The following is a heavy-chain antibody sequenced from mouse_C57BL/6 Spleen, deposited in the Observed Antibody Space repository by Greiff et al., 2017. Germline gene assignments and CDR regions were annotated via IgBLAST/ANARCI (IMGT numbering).Heavy chain of an antibody. CDR2: IDPSDSYT. J-gene: IGHJ3*01. CDR3: ARGYGTPAWFAY. CDR1: GYTFTSYW. V-gene: IGHV1-69*01. Sequence: QVQLQQPGAELVVPGASVKLSCKASGYTFTSYWMHWVKQRPGQGLEWIGEIDPSDSYTNYNQKFKGKSTLTGDKSSSTAYMQLSSLTSEDSAVYYCARGYGTPAWFAYWGQGTLVTVSA. D-gene: IGHD1-1*01.